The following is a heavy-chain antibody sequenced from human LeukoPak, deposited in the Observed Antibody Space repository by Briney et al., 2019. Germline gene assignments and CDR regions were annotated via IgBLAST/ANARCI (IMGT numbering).Heavy chain of an antibody. D-gene: IGHD5-12*01. CDR1: GGSISSGDYY. Sequence: SETLSLTCTVSGGSISSGDYYWSWIRQPPGKGLEWIGYIYYSGSTYYNPSLKSRATISVDTSKNQFSLKLSSVTAADTAVYYCARDGLSGYVYDYWGQGTLVTVSS. V-gene: IGHV4-30-4*08. CDR2: IYYSGST. CDR3: ARDGLSGYVYDY. J-gene: IGHJ4*02.